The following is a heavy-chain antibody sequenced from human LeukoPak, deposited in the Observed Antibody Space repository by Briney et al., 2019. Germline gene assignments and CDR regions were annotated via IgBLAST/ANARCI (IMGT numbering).Heavy chain of an antibody. V-gene: IGHV3-30*02. J-gene: IGHJ4*02. D-gene: IGHD6-19*01. CDR1: GFTFSSYG. CDR2: IRYDGSNK. CDR3: AKDLLAVAGNDY. Sequence: QSGGSLRLSCAASGFTFSSYGMHWVRQAPGKGLEWVAFIRYDGSNKYYADSVKGRFTSSRDNSKNTLYLQMNSLRAEDTAVYYCAKDLLAVAGNDYWGQGTLVTVSS.